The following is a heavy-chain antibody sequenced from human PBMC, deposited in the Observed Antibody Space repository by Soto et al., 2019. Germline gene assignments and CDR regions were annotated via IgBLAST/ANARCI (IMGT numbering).Heavy chain of an antibody. J-gene: IGHJ4*02. CDR3: ARDYYDILTGSFYFDY. D-gene: IGHD3-9*01. Sequence: ASVKVSCKASGYTFTGYYMHWVRQAPGQGLEWMGWINPNSGGTNYAQKFQGWVTMTRDTSISTAYMELSRLRSDDTAVYYCARDYYDILTGSFYFDYWGQGTLVTVSS. CDR1: GYTFTGYY. CDR2: INPNSGGT. V-gene: IGHV1-2*04.